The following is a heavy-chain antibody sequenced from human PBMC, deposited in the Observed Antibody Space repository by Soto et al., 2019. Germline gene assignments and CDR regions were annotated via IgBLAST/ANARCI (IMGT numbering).Heavy chain of an antibody. V-gene: IGHV1-18*04. CDR3: GKGEDIFTGYCRYYYYYGMDV. Sequence: ASVKVSCKASGYTFTSYGISWVRQAPGQGLEWMGWISAYNGNTNYAQKPQGRVTMTTDTSTSTAYMELRSLRTDATAAYYCGKGEDIFTGYCRYYYYYGMDVWGQGTTVTVSS. CDR1: GYTFTSYG. CDR2: ISAYNGNT. J-gene: IGHJ6*02. D-gene: IGHD3-9*01.